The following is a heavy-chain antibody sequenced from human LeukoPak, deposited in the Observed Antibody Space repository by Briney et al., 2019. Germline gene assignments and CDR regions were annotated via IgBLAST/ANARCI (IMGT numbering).Heavy chain of an antibody. CDR2: ISGSGGST. CDR3: AIDLRATVTADY. Sequence: PGGSLRLSCAASGFTFSNAWMSWVRQAPGKGLEWVSGISGSGGSTYYADSVKGRFTISRDNSKNTLFLQMNSLRAEDTAVYFCAIDLRATVTADYWGRGTLVTVSS. J-gene: IGHJ4*02. V-gene: IGHV3-23*01. CDR1: GFTFSNAW. D-gene: IGHD4-17*01.